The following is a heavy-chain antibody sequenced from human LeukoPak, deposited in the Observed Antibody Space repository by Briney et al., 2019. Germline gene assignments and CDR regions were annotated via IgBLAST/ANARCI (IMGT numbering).Heavy chain of an antibody. Sequence: GRSLRLSCAASGFTFDDYAMHWVRQAPGKGLEWVSGISWNSGSIGYADSVKGRFTISRDNAKNSLYLQVNSLRAEDTALYYCAKDKGYGYYNWFDPWGQGTLVTVSS. CDR3: AKDKGYGYYNWFDP. V-gene: IGHV3-9*01. CDR2: ISWNSGSI. D-gene: IGHD5-18*01. J-gene: IGHJ5*02. CDR1: GFTFDDYA.